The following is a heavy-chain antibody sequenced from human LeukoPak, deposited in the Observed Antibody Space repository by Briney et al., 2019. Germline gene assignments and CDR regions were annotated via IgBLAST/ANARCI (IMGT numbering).Heavy chain of an antibody. V-gene: IGHV3-23*01. CDR2: ISGSGGST. J-gene: IGHJ2*01. Sequence: GGSLRLSCVASGFTFSNYAMSWVRQAPGKGLEWVSVISGSGGSTYYADSVKGRFTISRDNSKNTLYLQMNSLRAEDTAAYYCAKWPGSYLGFWYFDLWGRGTLVTVSS. D-gene: IGHD1-26*01. CDR1: GFTFSNYA. CDR3: AKWPGSYLGFWYFDL.